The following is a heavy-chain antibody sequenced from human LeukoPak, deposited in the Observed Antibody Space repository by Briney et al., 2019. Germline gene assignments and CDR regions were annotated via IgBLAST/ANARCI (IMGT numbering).Heavy chain of an antibody. Sequence: GESLKISCKASGYSFSTYWIAWVRQMPGKGLEWMGIIYPGDSDTRYSPSFEGQVTISADKSISTAYLQWSSLKASDTAMYYCARRDSSSWYYWGQGTLVTVSS. CDR3: ARRDSSSWYY. D-gene: IGHD6-13*01. CDR1: GYSFSTYW. CDR2: IYPGDSDT. J-gene: IGHJ4*02. V-gene: IGHV5-51*01.